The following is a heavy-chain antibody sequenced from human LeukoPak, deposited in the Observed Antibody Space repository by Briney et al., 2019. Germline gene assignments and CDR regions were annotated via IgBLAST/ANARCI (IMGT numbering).Heavy chain of an antibody. J-gene: IGHJ4*02. V-gene: IGHV3-23*01. D-gene: IGHD4-23*01. CDR2: VANSGVDT. CDR1: GFTVSSYG. Sequence: GGSLRLSCAASGFTVSSYGMTWVRQAPGKGLEWVSTVANSGVDTYYADSVRGRFTISRDNSRNTVYLQINSLRAEDTAVYYCAKSHSVAQRGYFDYWGQGTLVTVSS. CDR3: AKSHSVAQRGYFDY.